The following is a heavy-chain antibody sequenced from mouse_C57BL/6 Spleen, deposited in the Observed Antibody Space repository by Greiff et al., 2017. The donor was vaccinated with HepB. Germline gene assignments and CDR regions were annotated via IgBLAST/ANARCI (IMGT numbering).Heavy chain of an antibody. D-gene: IGHD3-1*01. CDR3: ARSLGYYYAMDY. J-gene: IGHJ4*01. Sequence: EVNVVESGGGLVQPGGSLSLSCAASGFTFTDYYMSWVRQPPGKALEWLGFFRNKANGYTTEYSASVKGRFTISRDNSQSILYLQMNALRAEDSATYYCARSLGYYYAMDYWGQGTSVTVSS. V-gene: IGHV7-3*01. CDR2: FRNKANGYTT. CDR1: GFTFTDYY.